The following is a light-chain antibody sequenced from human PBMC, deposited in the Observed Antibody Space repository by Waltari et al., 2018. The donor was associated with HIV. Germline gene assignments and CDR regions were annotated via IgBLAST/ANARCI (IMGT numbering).Light chain of an antibody. CDR1: SSNIGAGHD. V-gene: IGLV1-40*01. CDR2: GNN. CDR3: HCTDSSLMGHVV. Sequence: QSVLTQPPSVSGAPGQRVTISCTGNSSNIGAGHDVHWYRQLPGTAPKFLISGNNVRRSGGPDRFSGSKSGTSASLVITGLQADDEAVYYCHCTDSSLMGHVVFGGGTKLTVL. J-gene: IGLJ2*01.